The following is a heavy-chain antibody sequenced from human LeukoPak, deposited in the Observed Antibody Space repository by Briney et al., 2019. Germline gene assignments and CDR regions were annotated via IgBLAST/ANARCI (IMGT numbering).Heavy chain of an antibody. CDR3: ARSPTSWYFDY. CDR1: GFTFSSYA. V-gene: IGHV3-23*01. Sequence: GGSLRLSCAASGFTFSSYAMSWVRQAPGKGLEWVSTISGGGGTPYYADSVKGRFTISRDNSKNTLYLQMNSLRPEDTSVYYCARSPTSWYFDYWGQGTLVTVSS. CDR2: ISGGGGTP. J-gene: IGHJ4*02. D-gene: IGHD2-2*01.